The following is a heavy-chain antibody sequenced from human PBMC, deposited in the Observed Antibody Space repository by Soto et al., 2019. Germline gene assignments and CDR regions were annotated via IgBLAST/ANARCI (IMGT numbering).Heavy chain of an antibody. Sequence: SETLSLTCTVSGGSISSSSYHWGWIRQPPGKGLEWIGSIYYSGSTYYNPSLKSRVTISVDTSKNQFSLKLSSVTAADTAVYYCARRYWFGELFIDYWGQGTLVTVSS. J-gene: IGHJ4*02. CDR2: IYYSGST. CDR1: GGSISSSSYH. CDR3: ARRYWFGELFIDY. D-gene: IGHD3-10*01. V-gene: IGHV4-39*01.